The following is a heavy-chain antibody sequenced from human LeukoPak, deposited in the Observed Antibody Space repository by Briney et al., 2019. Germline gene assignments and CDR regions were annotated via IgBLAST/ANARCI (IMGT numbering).Heavy chain of an antibody. Sequence: GGSLRLSCAASGFTFDSYAMSWVRQGPGKGLEWVSAISSGGGTAYYADSVKGRFTISRDNSKNTLDLQMTSLRAEDTAVYYCAAPTGGGQGTLVTVSS. CDR1: GFTFDSYA. CDR3: AAPTG. V-gene: IGHV3-23*01. J-gene: IGHJ4*02. D-gene: IGHD4-17*01. CDR2: ISSGGGTA.